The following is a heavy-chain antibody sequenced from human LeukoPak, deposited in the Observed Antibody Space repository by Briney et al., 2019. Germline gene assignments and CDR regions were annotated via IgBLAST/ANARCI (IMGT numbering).Heavy chain of an antibody. CDR2: IYYSGST. CDR3: ARGGSGTWVDP. CDR1: GGSISSYY. Sequence: SETLSLTCTVSGGSISSYYWRWIRQPPGKGLEWIGYIYYSGSTKYNPSLKSRVTISVDTSKNQFSLKLSSVTAADTAVYYCARGGSGTWVDPWGQGTLVTVSS. D-gene: IGHD3-10*01. J-gene: IGHJ5*02. V-gene: IGHV4-59*01.